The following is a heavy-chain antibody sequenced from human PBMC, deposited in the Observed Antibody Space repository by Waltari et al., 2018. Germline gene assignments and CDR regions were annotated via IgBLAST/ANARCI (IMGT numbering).Heavy chain of an antibody. V-gene: IGHV3-30*02. CDR1: GFTVRYFG. CDR3: AKDRGGGYGGLRPDAFDI. J-gene: IGHJ3*02. D-gene: IGHD3-10*01. CDR2: IRYDGSNQ. Sequence: HLVASGGGVVQPGGSLRLSCAASGFTVRYFGMHWVRQAPGEGVEWGVFIRYDGSNQEYVDSVKGRFSISRDNSRNTVYLQMNSLRVEDTAVYYCAKDRGGGYGGLRPDAFDIWGEGTRVIVSS.